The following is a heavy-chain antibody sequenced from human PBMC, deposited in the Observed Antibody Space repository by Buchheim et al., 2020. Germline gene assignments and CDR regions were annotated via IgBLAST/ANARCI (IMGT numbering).Heavy chain of an antibody. D-gene: IGHD4-17*01. V-gene: IGHV4-61*02. CDR1: GASINNADYH. CDR2: LSSTGDT. J-gene: IGHJ4*01. CDR3: ARGRSHFDY. Sequence: QVQLQESGPGLVKPSQTLSLTCTVSGASINNADYHWNWIRQPAGKGLEWIGRLSSTGDTTYSPSLVSRVTMSADTSKTQFSVKLISVTAADTAVYFCARGRSHFDYWGRGTL.